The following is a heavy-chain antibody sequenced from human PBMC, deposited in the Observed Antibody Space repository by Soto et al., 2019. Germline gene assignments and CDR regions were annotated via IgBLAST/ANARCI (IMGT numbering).Heavy chain of an antibody. CDR3: AKDYFYDSGGYYGPFDY. V-gene: IGHV3-30*18. CDR1: GFNFSLFG. D-gene: IGHD3-22*01. CDR2: KSFDGSNT. J-gene: IGHJ4*02. Sequence: HPGGSLRLSCAASGFNFSLFGMHWVRQVPGKGLEWVAVKSFDGSNTHYADSVNGRFLISRDNFKEILFLQMNNLRPEDTAVYFCAKDYFYDSGGYYGPFDYWGQGTLVTVSS.